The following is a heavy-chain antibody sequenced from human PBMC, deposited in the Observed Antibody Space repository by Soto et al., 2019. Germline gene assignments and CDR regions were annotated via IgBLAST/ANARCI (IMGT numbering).Heavy chain of an antibody. D-gene: IGHD6-25*01. CDR2: ISSSGSTI. CDR3: ARDLKAGFFDY. Sequence: GGSLRLSCAASGFTFSDYYMSWIRQAPGKGLEWVSYISSSGSTIYYADSVKGRITISRDNAKNSLYLQMNSLRAEDTAVYYCARDLKAGFFDYWGQGTLVTVSS. CDR1: GFTFSDYY. V-gene: IGHV3-11*01. J-gene: IGHJ4*02.